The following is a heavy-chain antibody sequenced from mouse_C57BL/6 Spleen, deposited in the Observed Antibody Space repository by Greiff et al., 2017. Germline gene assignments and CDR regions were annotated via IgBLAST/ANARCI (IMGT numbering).Heavy chain of an antibody. V-gene: IGHV5-17*01. CDR3: ARLWSGY. CDR2: IRSGSSTI. Sequence: EVHLVESGGGLVKPGGSLKLSCAASGFTFRDYGMHWVRQAPEKGLEWVAYIRSGSSTIYYADTVKGRFTFSRDNAKNTLFLQMTSLRSEDTAMYYCARLWSGYWGQGTTLTVSS. CDR1: GFTFRDYG. D-gene: IGHD1-1*02. J-gene: IGHJ2*01.